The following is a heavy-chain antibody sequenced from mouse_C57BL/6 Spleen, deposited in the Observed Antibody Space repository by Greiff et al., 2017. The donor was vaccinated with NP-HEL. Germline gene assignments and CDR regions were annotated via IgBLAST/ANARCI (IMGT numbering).Heavy chain of an antibody. Sequence: QVQLQQPGAELVKPGASVKLSCRASGYTFTSYWMQWVKQRPGQGLEWIGEIDPSDSYTNYIQKFKGKATLTVDTSSSTAYMQLSSLTSEDSAVYYCARKGVYYSNYDYYAMDYWGQGTSVTVSS. CDR1: GYTFTSYW. J-gene: IGHJ4*01. CDR2: IDPSDSYT. D-gene: IGHD2-5*01. CDR3: ARKGVYYSNYDYYAMDY. V-gene: IGHV1-50*01.